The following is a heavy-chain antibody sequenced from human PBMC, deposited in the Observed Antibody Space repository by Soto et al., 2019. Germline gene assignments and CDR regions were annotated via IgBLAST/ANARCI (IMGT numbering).Heavy chain of an antibody. CDR1: GGTFSSYA. D-gene: IGHD2-21*02. J-gene: IGHJ3*01. CDR2: ISPIFGTA. CDR3: SREGNGGNSGAFDL. Sequence: QVQLVQSGAEVKKPGASVKVSCNASGGTFSSYAISWVRQAPGQGLEWMGGISPIFGTANYAQKFQGRVTSTADESTGPAYMELSSLRCEDTAVYYCSREGNGGNSGAFDLWGQGTMVTVSS. V-gene: IGHV1-69*01.